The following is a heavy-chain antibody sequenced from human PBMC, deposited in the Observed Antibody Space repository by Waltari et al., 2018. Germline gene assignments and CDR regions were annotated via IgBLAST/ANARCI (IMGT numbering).Heavy chain of an antibody. Sequence: EVQLVQSVAEVTKPGESLKISCKDSGYSFSNYWIGWVRQMPGKGLEWMGTIYPGDSDTRYSPSFQGQVTISADKSISTAYLQWSSLKASDTGMYYCARRFDNAEFFHHWGQGTLVTVSS. V-gene: IGHV5-51*03. CDR1: GYSFSNYW. CDR3: ARRFDNAEFFHH. D-gene: IGHD3-16*01. J-gene: IGHJ1*01. CDR2: IYPGDSDT.